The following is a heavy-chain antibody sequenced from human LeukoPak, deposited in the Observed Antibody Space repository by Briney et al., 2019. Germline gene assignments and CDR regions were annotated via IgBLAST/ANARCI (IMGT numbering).Heavy chain of an antibody. CDR1: GFTVSSNY. CDR3: ARGYSSTLFDY. Sequence: GGALRLSCAASGFTVSSNYMSWVRQAPGKGLEWVSVIYSAGDTSYADSVKGRFTISRDNSKNTLYLQMDSLRAEDTAVYYCARGYSSTLFDYWGQGTLVTVSS. D-gene: IGHD2-2*01. J-gene: IGHJ4*02. V-gene: IGHV3-53*01. CDR2: IYSAGDT.